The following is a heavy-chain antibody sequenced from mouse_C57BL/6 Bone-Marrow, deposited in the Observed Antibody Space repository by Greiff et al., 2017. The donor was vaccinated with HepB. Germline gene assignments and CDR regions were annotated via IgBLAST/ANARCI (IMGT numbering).Heavy chain of an antibody. CDR2: ISAGGSYT. Sequence: EVQVVESGGGLVKPGGSLKLSCAASGFTFSSYAMSWVRQTPEKRLEWVATISAGGSYTYYPDNVKGRFTISRDNAKNNLYLQMSHLKSEDTAMYYCARDSNEDYWGQGTTLTVSS. D-gene: IGHD2-5*01. J-gene: IGHJ2*01. V-gene: IGHV5-4*01. CDR3: ARDSNEDY. CDR1: GFTFSSYA.